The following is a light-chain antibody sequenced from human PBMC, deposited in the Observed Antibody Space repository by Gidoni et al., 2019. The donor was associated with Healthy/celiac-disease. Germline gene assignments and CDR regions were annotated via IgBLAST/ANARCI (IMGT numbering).Light chain of an antibody. V-gene: IGKV3-20*01. CDR2: GAS. CDR3: QQYGSSLTWT. J-gene: IGKJ1*01. CDR1: QSVSSSY. Sequence: EIVLTQSPGTLSLSPGERATLTGRASQSVSSSYLAWYQQKPGQAPRLLIYGASSRATGIPDRFSGSGSGTDFTLPISRLEPEDFAVYYCQQYGSSLTWTFGQGTKVEIK.